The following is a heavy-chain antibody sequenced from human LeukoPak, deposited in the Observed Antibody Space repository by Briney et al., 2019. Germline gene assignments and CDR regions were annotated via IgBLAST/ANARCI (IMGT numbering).Heavy chain of an antibody. J-gene: IGHJ4*02. CDR2: IDHSGST. CDR3: ARGRTYYYGSGSYQFDY. D-gene: IGHD3-10*01. Sequence: SETLSLTCAVYGGSFSGYYWSWIRQPPGKGLEWIGEIDHSGSTDYNPSLKSRVTISVDTSKNQFSLKLSSVTAADTAVYYCARGRTYYYGSGSYQFDYWGQGTLVTVSS. CDR1: GGSFSGYY. V-gene: IGHV4-34*01.